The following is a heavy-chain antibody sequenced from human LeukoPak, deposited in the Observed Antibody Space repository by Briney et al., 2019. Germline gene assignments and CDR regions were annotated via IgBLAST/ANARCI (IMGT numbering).Heavy chain of an antibody. Sequence: QSGGSLRLSCAASGFTVSSNYMSWVRQAPGKGLEWVSVIYSGGSTYYADSVKGGFTISRDNSKNTLYLQMNSLRAEDTAVYYCARDPELERGSFYYWGQGTLVTVSS. CDR3: ARDPELERGSFYY. D-gene: IGHD1-1*01. CDR1: GFTVSSNY. V-gene: IGHV3-66*01. CDR2: IYSGGST. J-gene: IGHJ4*02.